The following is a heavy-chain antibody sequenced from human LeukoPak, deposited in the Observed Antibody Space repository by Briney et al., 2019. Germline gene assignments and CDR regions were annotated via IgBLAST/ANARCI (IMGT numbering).Heavy chain of an antibody. CDR2: IHYSVGT. CDR3: ARSSDTGGFYYYFDY. J-gene: IGHJ4*02. D-gene: IGHD3-22*01. Sequence: SETLSLTCTVSGGSISSYYWGWIRQPPGKGLEWIGYIHYSVGTKYNPSLKSGVTISVDTFKNQFSLKLSSVTAADTAVYYCARSSDTGGFYYYFDYWGQGTLVTVSS. V-gene: IGHV4-59*08. CDR1: GGSISSYY.